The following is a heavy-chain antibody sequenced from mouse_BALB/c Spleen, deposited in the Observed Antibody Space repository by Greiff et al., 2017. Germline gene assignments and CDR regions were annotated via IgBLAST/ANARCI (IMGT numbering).Heavy chain of an antibody. D-gene: IGHD2-1*01. Sequence: VKLEESGPGLVAPSQSLSITCTVSGFSLTSYGVHWVRQPPGKGLEWLGVIWAGGSTNYNSALMSRLSISKDNSKSQVFLKMNSLQTDDTAMYYCASPYGNYAFAYWGQGTLVTVSA. CDR1: GFSLTSYG. CDR3: ASPYGNYAFAY. J-gene: IGHJ3*01. CDR2: IWAGGST. V-gene: IGHV2-9*02.